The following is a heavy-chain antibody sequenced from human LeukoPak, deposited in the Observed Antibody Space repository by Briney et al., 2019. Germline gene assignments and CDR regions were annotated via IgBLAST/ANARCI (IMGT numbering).Heavy chain of an antibody. Sequence: GSLRLSCAASGFTVSGSYMNWIRQPPGKGLEWIGSIYYSGTTYYNPSLKSRVSMSVDTSKNQFSLKLNSVTAADTAVYYCAREEYSPGHYSFDYWGQGTLVTVSS. CDR3: AREEYSPGHYSFDY. J-gene: IGHJ4*02. CDR1: GFTVSGSY. V-gene: IGHV4-39*07. D-gene: IGHD5-18*01. CDR2: IYYSGTT.